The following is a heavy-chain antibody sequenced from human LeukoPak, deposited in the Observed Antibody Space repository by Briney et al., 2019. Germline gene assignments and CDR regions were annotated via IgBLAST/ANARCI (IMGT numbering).Heavy chain of an antibody. D-gene: IGHD6-13*01. Sequence: GASVKVSCKASGGTFSSYAISWVRQAPGQGLEWMGGIIPIFGTANYALKFQGRVTITADESTSTAYMELSSLRSEDTAVYYCASTRYSSSWTDYYYYYYYMDVWGKGTTVTVSS. J-gene: IGHJ6*03. V-gene: IGHV1-69*13. CDR2: IIPIFGTA. CDR3: ASTRYSSSWTDYYYYYYYMDV. CDR1: GGTFSSYA.